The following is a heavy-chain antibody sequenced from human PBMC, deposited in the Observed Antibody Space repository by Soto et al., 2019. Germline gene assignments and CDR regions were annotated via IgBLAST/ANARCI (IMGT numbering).Heavy chain of an antibody. CDR1: GGSISSSSYY. V-gene: IGHV4-39*01. D-gene: IGHD6-13*01. Sequence: SETLSLTCTVSGGSISSSSYYWGWIRQPPGKGLEWIGSIYYSGSTYYNPSLKSRVTISVDTSKNQFSLKLSSVTAADTAVYYCARVSIAAAGTIYYGMDVWGQGTTVTVSS. CDR2: IYYSGST. J-gene: IGHJ6*02. CDR3: ARVSIAAAGTIYYGMDV.